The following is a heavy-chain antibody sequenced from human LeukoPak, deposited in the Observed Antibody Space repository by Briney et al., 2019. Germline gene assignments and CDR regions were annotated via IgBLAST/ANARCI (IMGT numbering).Heavy chain of an antibody. D-gene: IGHD6-19*01. CDR2: VSYSGSI. V-gene: IGHV4-59*12. CDR1: GDSISSSY. J-gene: IGHJ4*02. Sequence: KTSETLSLTCTVSGDSISSSYWSWIRQPPGKGLEWIGFVSYSGSINYNPSLKSRVTMSIDTSKNQFSLKLSSVTAADTAVYYCARVGSEDGYSDYWGQGTLVTVSS. CDR3: ARVGSEDGYSDY.